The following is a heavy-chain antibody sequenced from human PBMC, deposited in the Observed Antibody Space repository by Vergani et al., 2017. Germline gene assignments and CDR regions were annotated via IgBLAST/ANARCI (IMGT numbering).Heavy chain of an antibody. V-gene: IGHV3-15*01. Sequence: EVQLVESGGGLVKPGGSLRLSCAASGFTFSNAWMSWVRQAPGKGLEWVGRIKSKTDGGTTDYAAPVKGRFTISRDDSKNTLYLQMNSLKTEDTAVYYCTTDKDYDYVWGSYRVDYWGQGTLVTVSS. D-gene: IGHD3-16*02. J-gene: IGHJ4*02. CDR2: IKSKTDGGTT. CDR1: GFTFSNAW. CDR3: TTDKDYDYVWGSYRVDY.